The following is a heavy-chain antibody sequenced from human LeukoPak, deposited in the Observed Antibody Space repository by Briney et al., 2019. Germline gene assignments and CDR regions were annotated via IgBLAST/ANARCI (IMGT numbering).Heavy chain of an antibody. V-gene: IGHV3-53*01. CDR3: ARGMYGMDV. Sequence: GGSLRLSCAASGFTVSSKYMSWVRQAPGKGLEWVSVIYSGGITYYADSVKGRFTISRDNSKNTLYLQINSLRAEDTAVYYCARGMYGMDVWGQGTTATVSS. CDR1: GFTVSSKY. CDR2: IYSGGIT. J-gene: IGHJ6*02.